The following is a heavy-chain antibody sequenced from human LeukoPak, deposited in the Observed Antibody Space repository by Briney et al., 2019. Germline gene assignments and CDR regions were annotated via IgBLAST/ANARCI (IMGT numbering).Heavy chain of an antibody. CDR1: GYTFTGYY. Sequence: ASVKVSCKTSGYTFTGYYMHWVRQGPGQGLEWMGWINPNTGGTNYSQKFQGRVTMTRDTSISTAYMELSSLRSEDTAVYYCARCPHYYGSGSYGAFDIWGQGTMVTVSS. J-gene: IGHJ3*02. D-gene: IGHD3-10*01. V-gene: IGHV1-2*02. CDR2: INPNTGGT. CDR3: ARCPHYYGSGSYGAFDI.